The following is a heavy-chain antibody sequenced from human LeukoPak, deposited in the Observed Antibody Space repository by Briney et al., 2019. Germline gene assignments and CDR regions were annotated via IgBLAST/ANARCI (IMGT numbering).Heavy chain of an antibody. D-gene: IGHD3-16*01. CDR3: ARSTLRGSDY. Sequence: SETLSLTCTVSGGSISSGGYYWSWIRQHPGTGLEWIGYIYYSGSTYYNPSHKSRVTISVDTSKNQFSLKLSSVTAADTAVYYCARSTLRGSDYWGQGTLVTVSS. CDR2: IYYSGST. V-gene: IGHV4-31*03. CDR1: GGSISSGGYY. J-gene: IGHJ4*02.